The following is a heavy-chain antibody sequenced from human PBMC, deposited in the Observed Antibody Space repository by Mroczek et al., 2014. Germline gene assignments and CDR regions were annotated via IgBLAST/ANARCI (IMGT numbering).Heavy chain of an antibody. D-gene: IGHD3-3*01. Sequence: SGPTLVKPTQTLTLTCTFSGFSLSTSGVGVGWIRQPPGKALEWLALIYWNDDKRYSPSLKSRLTITKDTSKNQVVLTMTNMDPVDTATYYCAHRPVLYYDFWSAYWVYFDYWGQGTLVTVSS. V-gene: IGHV2-5*01. CDR3: AHRPVLYYDFWSAYWVYFDY. CDR2: IYWNDDK. CDR1: GFSLSTSGVG. J-gene: IGHJ4*02.